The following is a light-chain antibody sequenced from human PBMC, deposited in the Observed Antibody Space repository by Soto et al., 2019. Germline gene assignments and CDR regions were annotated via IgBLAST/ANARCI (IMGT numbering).Light chain of an antibody. CDR3: QQANSFPLT. J-gene: IGKJ4*01. Sequence: DIQMTQSPSSLSASVGDRVTITCRASQSIDTFLNWYQHKPGKAPKLLIYDASSLQSGVPSRFSGSGSGRDFTLTITRLQPEDFATYYCQQANSFPLTFGGGTKVEIK. V-gene: IGKV1-39*01. CDR1: QSIDTF. CDR2: DAS.